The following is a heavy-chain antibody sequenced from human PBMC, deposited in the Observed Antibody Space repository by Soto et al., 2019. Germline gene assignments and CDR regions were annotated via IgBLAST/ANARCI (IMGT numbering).Heavy chain of an antibody. CDR3: AKGGPSLRFLEWFRFDY. Sequence: EVQLLESGGGLVQPGGSLRLSCAASGFTFSSYAMSWVRQAPGKGLGWVSAISGSGGSTYYADSVKGRFTISRDNSKNTLYLQMNSLRAEDTAVYYCAKGGPSLRFLEWFRFDYWGQGTLVTVSS. CDR2: ISGSGGST. J-gene: IGHJ4*02. V-gene: IGHV3-23*01. CDR1: GFTFSSYA. D-gene: IGHD3-3*01.